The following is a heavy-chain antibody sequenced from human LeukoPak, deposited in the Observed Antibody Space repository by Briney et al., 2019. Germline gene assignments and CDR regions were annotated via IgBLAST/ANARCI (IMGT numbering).Heavy chain of an antibody. CDR1: GYTFTSYG. CDR3: ARIRDGYNDAYDI. Sequence: ASVKVSCKASGYTFTSYGISWVRQAPGKGLEWMGWISGYNGNTNYAQKLQGRVTMTRDTSTSTVYMGLSSLRSEDTAVYYCARIRDGYNDAYDIWGQGTMVTVSS. J-gene: IGHJ3*02. V-gene: IGHV1-18*01. D-gene: IGHD5-24*01. CDR2: ISGYNGNT.